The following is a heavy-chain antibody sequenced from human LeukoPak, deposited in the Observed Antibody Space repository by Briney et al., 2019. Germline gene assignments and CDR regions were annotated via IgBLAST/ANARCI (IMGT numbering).Heavy chain of an antibody. Sequence: PGGSLRLSCAASGFTFSSYWMSWVRQAPGKGLEWVSAISGSGGSTYYADSVKGRFTISRDNSKNTLYLQMNSLRAEDTAVYYCAKLPPPYCSSTSCPDYWGQGTLVTVSS. CDR1: GFTFSSYW. CDR2: ISGSGGST. D-gene: IGHD2-2*01. CDR3: AKLPPPYCSSTSCPDY. J-gene: IGHJ4*02. V-gene: IGHV3-23*01.